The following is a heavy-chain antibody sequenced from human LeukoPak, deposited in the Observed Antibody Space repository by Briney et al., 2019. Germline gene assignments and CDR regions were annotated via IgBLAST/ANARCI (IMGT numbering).Heavy chain of an antibody. J-gene: IGHJ4*02. CDR2: VYNSGNT. Sequence: SETLSLTCTVANVSINSYYGTWIRQPPGKALEWVGYVYNSGNTKYKPSLKSRATISVDTSKNQFSLILNSVTAAATAVYYCASSSLDDSGSLDSWGQGTLVTVSS. CDR3: ASSSLDDSGSLDS. D-gene: IGHD5-12*01. CDR1: NVSINSYY. V-gene: IGHV4-59*01.